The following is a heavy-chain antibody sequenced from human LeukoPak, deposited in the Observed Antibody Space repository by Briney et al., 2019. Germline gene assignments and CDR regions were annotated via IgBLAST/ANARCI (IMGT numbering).Heavy chain of an antibody. J-gene: IGHJ5*02. CDR3: ARDQQLRKDNWFDP. V-gene: IGHV4-61*01. D-gene: IGHD6-13*01. CDR2: IYYSGST. Sequence: SETLSLTCTVSIYTITTDYYWGWIRQPPGKGLEWIGYIYYSGSTNYNPSLKSRVTISVDTSKNQFSLKLSSVTAADTAVYYCARDQQLRKDNWFDPWGQGTLVTVSS. CDR1: IYTITTDYY.